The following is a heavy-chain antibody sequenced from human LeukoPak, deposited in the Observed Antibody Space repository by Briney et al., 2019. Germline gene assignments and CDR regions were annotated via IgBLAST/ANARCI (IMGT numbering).Heavy chain of an antibody. J-gene: IGHJ4*02. CDR2: ISGSGGST. CDR3: AKQMRVGATSSFDY. D-gene: IGHD1-26*01. CDR1: GFRFNNFA. Sequence: PGGSLRLSCAASGFRFNNFAMTWVRLTPGKGLEWVSSISGSGGSTYYAESVKGRFNISRNNSKNTLYLQVNSLRADDTAVYYCAKQMRVGATSSFDYWGQGTLVTVSS. V-gene: IGHV3-23*01.